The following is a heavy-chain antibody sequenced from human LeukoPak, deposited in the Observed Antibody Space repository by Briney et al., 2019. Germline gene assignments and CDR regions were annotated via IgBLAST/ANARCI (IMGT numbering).Heavy chain of an antibody. CDR3: AKGDRKQWLVENYFDY. CDR1: GFTFSDYA. J-gene: IGHJ4*02. V-gene: IGHV3-30*18. D-gene: IGHD6-19*01. CDR2: ISYDGSNK. Sequence: GGSLRLSCAASGFTFSDYAMNWVRQAPGKGLEWVAVISYDGSNKYYADSVKGRFTISRDNSKNTLYLQMNSLRAEDTAVYYCAKGDRKQWLVENYFDYWGQGTLVTVSS.